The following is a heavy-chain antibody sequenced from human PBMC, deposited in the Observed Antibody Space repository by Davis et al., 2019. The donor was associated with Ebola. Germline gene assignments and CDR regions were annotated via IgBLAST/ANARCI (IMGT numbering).Heavy chain of an antibody. D-gene: IGHD3-22*01. CDR3: ARESYYYDSSGYYYDFDY. J-gene: IGHJ4*02. CDR1: GFNFGDYA. Sequence: GGSLRLSCAASGFNFGDYAMHWVRQAPGKGLEWVSLLSAHGESTYYADSVKGRFTISRDNAKNSLYLQMNSLRAEDTAVYYCARESYYYDSSGYYYDFDYWGQGTLVTVSS. V-gene: IGHV3-43*02. CDR2: LSAHGEST.